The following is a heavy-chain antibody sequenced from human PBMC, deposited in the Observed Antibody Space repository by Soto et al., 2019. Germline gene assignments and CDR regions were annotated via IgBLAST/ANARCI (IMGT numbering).Heavy chain of an antibody. CDR3: AKDPPWFGELYVY. Sequence: EVQLLESGGGLGQPGGSLRVSCAASGFIFSDFSMSWVRQAPEKGLEWVAAISGRGDTTYYAESVKGRFTISRDNSKNTVYLQMNSLRVDDTAVYYCAKDPPWFGELYVYWGQGTLVTVSS. V-gene: IGHV3-23*01. CDR1: GFIFSDFS. J-gene: IGHJ4*02. CDR2: ISGRGDTT. D-gene: IGHD3-10*01.